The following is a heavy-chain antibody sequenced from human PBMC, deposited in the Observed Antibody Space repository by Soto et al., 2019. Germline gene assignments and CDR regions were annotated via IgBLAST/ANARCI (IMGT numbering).Heavy chain of an antibody. CDR2: INAYNGNT. CDR1: GYTFTSYG. V-gene: IGHV1-18*01. D-gene: IGHD6-13*01. CDR3: ARMIMYSSSSFFDY. Sequence: ASVKVSCKASGYTFTSYGISWVRQAPGQGLEWMGWINAYNGNTNYAQKLQGRVTMTTDTSTSTAYMELRSLRSDDTAVYYCARMIMYSSSSFFDYWGQGTLVTVS. J-gene: IGHJ4*02.